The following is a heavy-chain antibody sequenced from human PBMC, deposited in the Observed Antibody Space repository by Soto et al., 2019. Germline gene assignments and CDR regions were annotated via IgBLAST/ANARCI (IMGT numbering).Heavy chain of an antibody. Sequence: QVQLQQSGPGLVTPSQTLSLTCGISGDSVSSNSAGWSWIRQSPSRGLEWLGRTYYRSKWYYDWAVSVTGRIPSSPDTAKTQFCLQLNSVTPEDTAVYYCAQGGWVRGATPGWFDPWGQGTLVTVTS. CDR2: TYYRSKWYY. J-gene: IGHJ5*02. CDR3: AQGGWVRGATPGWFDP. D-gene: IGHD1-26*01. CDR1: GDSVSSNSAG. V-gene: IGHV6-1*01.